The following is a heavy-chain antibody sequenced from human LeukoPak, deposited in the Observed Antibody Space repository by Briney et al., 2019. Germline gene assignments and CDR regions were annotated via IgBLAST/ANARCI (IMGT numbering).Heavy chain of an antibody. Sequence: GASVKVSCKASGYTFTGYYMHWVRQAPGQGLEWMGWISPNSGGTNYAQKFQGRVTMTRDTPISTAYMELSGLRSDDTAVYYCARKYYYDTSAYNGIDYWGQGTLVTVSS. V-gene: IGHV1-2*02. CDR1: GYTFTGYY. CDR3: ARKYYYDTSAYNGIDY. D-gene: IGHD3-22*01. CDR2: ISPNSGGT. J-gene: IGHJ4*02.